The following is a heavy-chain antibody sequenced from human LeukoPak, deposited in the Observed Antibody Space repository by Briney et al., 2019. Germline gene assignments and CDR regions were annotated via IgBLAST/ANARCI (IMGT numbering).Heavy chain of an antibody. CDR1: GGSVSSGSYY. D-gene: IGHD3-10*01. J-gene: IGHJ4*02. CDR3: ARGMGYYYGSGSQYNRLGYFDY. Sequence: SETLSLTCSVSGGSVSSGSYYWCWIRQPPGKGLEWIGYIHSSGSTNYNPSLKSRVTISVDTSKNQFSLKLSSVTAADTAVYYCARGMGYYYGSGSQYNRLGYFDYWGQGTLVTVSS. CDR2: IHSSGST. V-gene: IGHV4-61*01.